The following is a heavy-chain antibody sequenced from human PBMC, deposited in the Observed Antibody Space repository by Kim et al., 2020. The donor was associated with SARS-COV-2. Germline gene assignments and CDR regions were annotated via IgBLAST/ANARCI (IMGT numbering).Heavy chain of an antibody. J-gene: IGHJ5*02. D-gene: IGHD3-10*01. CDR3: TTDGLTMVRGVSSNWFDP. Sequence: KGRFTISRDDSKNTLYLQRNSLKTEDTAVYYCTTDGLTMVRGVSSNWFDPWGQGTLVTVSS. V-gene: IGHV3-15*01.